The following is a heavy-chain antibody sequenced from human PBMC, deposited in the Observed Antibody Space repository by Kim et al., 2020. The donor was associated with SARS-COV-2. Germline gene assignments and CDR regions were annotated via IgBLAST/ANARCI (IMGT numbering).Heavy chain of an antibody. CDR1: GGSISSSSYY. CDR2: IYYSGST. Sequence: SETLSLTCTVSGGSISSSSYYWGWIRQPPGKGLEWIGSIYYSGSTYYNPSLKSRVTISVDTSKNQFSLKLSSVTAADTAVYYCASLPARPSSFGYWGQGTLVTVSS. J-gene: IGHJ4*02. CDR3: ASLPARPSSFGY. V-gene: IGHV4-39*01. D-gene: IGHD3-10*01.